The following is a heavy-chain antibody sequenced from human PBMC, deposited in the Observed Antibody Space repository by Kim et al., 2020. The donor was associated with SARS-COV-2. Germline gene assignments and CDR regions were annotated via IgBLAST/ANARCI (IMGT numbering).Heavy chain of an antibody. J-gene: IGHJ4*02. V-gene: IGHV3-21*01. D-gene: IGHD6-13*01. CDR2: ISSSSSYI. CDR3: ARDGGFLVRFGIAAAGKSLRGLNFDY. Sequence: GGSLRLSCAASGFTFSSYSMNWVRQAPGKGLEWVSSISSSSSYIYYADSVKGRFTISRDNAKNSLYLQMNSLRAEDTAVYYCARDGGFLVRFGIAAAGKSLRGLNFDYWGQGALGTVSS. CDR1: GFTFSSYS.